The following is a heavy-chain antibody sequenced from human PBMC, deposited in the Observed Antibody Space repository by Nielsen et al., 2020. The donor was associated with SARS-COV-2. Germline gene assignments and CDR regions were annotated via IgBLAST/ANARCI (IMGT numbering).Heavy chain of an antibody. V-gene: IGHV3-33*01. J-gene: IGHJ4*02. CDR3: ARDLVAGHY. CDR2: IWYDGSNK. CDR1: GFTFSSYG. D-gene: IGHD6-19*01. Sequence: GESLKISCAASGFTFSSYGMHWVRQAPGKGLEWVAVIWYDGSNKYYADSVKGRFTISRDNSKNTLYLQMTSLRAEDTAVYYCARDLVAGHYWGQGTLVTVSS.